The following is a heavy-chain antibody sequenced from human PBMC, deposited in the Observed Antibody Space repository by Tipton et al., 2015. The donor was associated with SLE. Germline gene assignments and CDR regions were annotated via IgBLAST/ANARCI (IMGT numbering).Heavy chain of an antibody. V-gene: IGHV4-38-2*01. Sequence: TLSLTCAVSGYSISSGYYWGWIRPPPGKGLEWIGRIYHSGSTYYNPSLKSRVTISVDTSKNKFSLKRSSVTAADTAVYYCARLDDYSTYWGQGTLVTVSS. J-gene: IGHJ4*02. CDR3: ARLDDYSTY. D-gene: IGHD4-11*01. CDR2: IYHSGST. CDR1: GYSISSGYY.